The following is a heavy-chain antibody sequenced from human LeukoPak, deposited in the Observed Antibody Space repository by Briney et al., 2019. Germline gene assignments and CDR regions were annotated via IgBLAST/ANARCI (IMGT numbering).Heavy chain of an antibody. CDR2: IYYSGST. D-gene: IGHD2-15*01. V-gene: IGHV4-39*01. J-gene: IGHJ4*02. CDR3: ASFRNAKSKDFDY. CDR1: GGSISSSSYY. Sequence: SETLSLTCTVSGGSISSSSYYWGWLRQPPGKGLEWIGSIYYSGSTYYNPSLKSRVTISVDTSKNQFSLKLSSVTAADTAVYYCASFRNAKSKDFDYWGQGTLVTVSS.